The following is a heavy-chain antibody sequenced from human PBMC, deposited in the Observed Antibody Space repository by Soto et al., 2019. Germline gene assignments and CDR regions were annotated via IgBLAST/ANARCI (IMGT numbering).Heavy chain of an antibody. Sequence: GGSLRLSCAASGFTISTFAMTWVRQAPGKGLESVCGMTGTGATIHYADSVRGRFTISKDNSKNVLFLQMDYLRDEDTAIYYCAKDAVYNDGLWLMDSWGQGTLVTVSS. D-gene: IGHD2-21*01. V-gene: IGHV3-23*01. CDR1: GFTISTFA. J-gene: IGHJ4*02. CDR2: MTGTGATI. CDR3: AKDAVYNDGLWLMDS.